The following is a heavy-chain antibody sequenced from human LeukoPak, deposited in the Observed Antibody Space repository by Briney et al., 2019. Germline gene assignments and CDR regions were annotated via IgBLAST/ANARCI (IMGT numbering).Heavy chain of an antibody. Sequence: GGSLRLSCAASGFTFSSYAMSWVRQVPGKGLEWVSAISGSGGSTYYADSVKGRFTISRDNSKNTLYLQMNSLRAEDTAVYYCAKPIAAAGNVDYWGQGTLVTVSS. CDR3: AKPIAAAGNVDY. CDR2: ISGSGGST. D-gene: IGHD6-13*01. CDR1: GFTFSSYA. J-gene: IGHJ4*02. V-gene: IGHV3-23*01.